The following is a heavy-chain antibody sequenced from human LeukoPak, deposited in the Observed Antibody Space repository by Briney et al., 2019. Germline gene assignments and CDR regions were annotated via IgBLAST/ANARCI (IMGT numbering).Heavy chain of an antibody. Sequence: GGSLRLSCAASGFTFRDLYMGWVRQAPGKGLEWVGRITHKPHGYTTKYAASLEGRFTISRDDSQNSLYLQINSLKTEDTAIYYCTRENYEKLDSWGQGTLVTISS. CDR1: GFTFRDLY. CDR2: ITHKPHGYTT. D-gene: IGHD1-7*01. V-gene: IGHV3-72*01. J-gene: IGHJ4*02. CDR3: TRENYEKLDS.